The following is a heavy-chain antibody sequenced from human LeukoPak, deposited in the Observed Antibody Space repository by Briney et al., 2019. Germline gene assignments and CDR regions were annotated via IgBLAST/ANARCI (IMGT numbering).Heavy chain of an antibody. CDR1: GFTFSHYW. CDR2: IKPDGSDK. Sequence: GGSLGPSCAASGFTFSHYWMSWVRQAPGKGLEWVANIKPDGSDKYYVDSVEGRFTISRGNAKNTLYLQMDSLRAEDTAVYYCAREDMWAFDMWGQGTMVTVSS. D-gene: IGHD2-15*01. CDR3: AREDMWAFDM. J-gene: IGHJ3*02. V-gene: IGHV3-7*01.